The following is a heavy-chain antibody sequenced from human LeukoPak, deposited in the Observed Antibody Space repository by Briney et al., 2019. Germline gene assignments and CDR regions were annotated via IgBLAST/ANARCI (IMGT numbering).Heavy chain of an antibody. CDR2: ISSSSSYI. CDR3: ARGDYDSSGYYYGEDY. J-gene: IGHJ4*02. CDR1: GFTFSSYS. V-gene: IGHV3-21*01. D-gene: IGHD3-22*01. Sequence: PGGSLRLSCAASGFTFSSYSMNWVRQAPGKGLEWVSSISSSSSYIYYADSVKGRFTISRDNAKNSLYLQMNSLRAEDTAVYYCARGDYDSSGYYYGEDYWGQGTLVTVSS.